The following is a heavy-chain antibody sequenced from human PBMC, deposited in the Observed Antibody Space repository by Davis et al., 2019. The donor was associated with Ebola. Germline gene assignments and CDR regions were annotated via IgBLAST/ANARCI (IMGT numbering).Heavy chain of an antibody. CDR2: INAGNCNT. CDR3: ARDRGGDYSFDY. D-gene: IGHD3-10*01. V-gene: IGHV1-3*01. J-gene: IGHJ4*02. CDR1: GYTFTVNA. Sequence: ASVKVSCKSSGYTFTVNALQWVRQAPGQRLEWMGWINAGNCNTKYSQKFQGRVTITRDTSASTAYMELSSLRSEDTSVYYCARDRGGDYSFDYWGQGTLVTVSS.